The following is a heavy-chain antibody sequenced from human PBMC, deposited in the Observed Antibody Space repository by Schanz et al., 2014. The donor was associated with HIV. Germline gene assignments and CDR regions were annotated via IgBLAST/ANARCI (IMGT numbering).Heavy chain of an antibody. D-gene: IGHD1-26*01. CDR1: GGSLSSGGSYS. CDR3: ARGPSGGLTPSRGMDV. Sequence: QLQLQESGSGLVKPSQTLSLTCAVSGGSLSSGGSYSWSWVRKPPGKGLEWIGHIYHTGGASYTPSLKSRVTMSVDKPKTQFSLKLTSVTATDTAVYYCARGPSGGLTPSRGMDVWGQGTTVTVSS. V-gene: IGHV4-30-2*01. J-gene: IGHJ6*02. CDR2: IYHTGGA.